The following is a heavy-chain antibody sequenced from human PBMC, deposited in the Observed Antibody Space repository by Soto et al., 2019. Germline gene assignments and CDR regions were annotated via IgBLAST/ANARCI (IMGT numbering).Heavy chain of an antibody. D-gene: IGHD2-21*02. CDR3: AADSYCAGDCYLGY. CDR2: IVVASGRT. V-gene: IGHV1-58*01. J-gene: IGHJ4*02. Sequence: ASVKVSCKASGFTFPNSAVQWVRQARGQRLEWIGWIVVASGRTNYAQKFQERVTITRDMSTSTAYMELTSLRSEDTAVYYCAADSYCAGDCYLGYWGQGTQVTVSS. CDR1: GFTFPNSA.